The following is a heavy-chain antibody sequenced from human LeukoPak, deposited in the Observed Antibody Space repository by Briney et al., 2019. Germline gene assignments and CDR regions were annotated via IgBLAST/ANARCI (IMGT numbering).Heavy chain of an antibody. D-gene: IGHD2-2*01. J-gene: IGHJ6*02. CDR2: IKQDGSEK. CDR3: ARMGYCSSTSCPPLTRMDV. V-gene: IGHV3-7*01. Sequence: GGSLRLSCAASGFTFSNYWMSWVRQAPGKGLEWVANIKQDGSEKYYVDSVKGRFTISRGNAKNSLYLQMNSLRAEDTAVYYCARMGYCSSTSCPPLTRMDVWGQGTTVTVSS. CDR1: GFTFSNYW.